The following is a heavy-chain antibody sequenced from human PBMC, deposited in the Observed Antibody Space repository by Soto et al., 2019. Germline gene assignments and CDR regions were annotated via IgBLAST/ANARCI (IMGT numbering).Heavy chain of an antibody. J-gene: IGHJ3*02. V-gene: IGHV1-2*04. Sequence: QVQLVQSGAEVKKPGASVKVSCKASGYTFTGYYMHWVRQAPGQGLEWMGWINPNSGGTNYAQKFQGWVTMTRDTSISTAYMELSRLRSDDTAVYYCARLYCSSTSCYRGAFDIWGQGTMVTVSS. CDR3: ARLYCSSTSCYRGAFDI. CDR2: INPNSGGT. D-gene: IGHD2-2*02. CDR1: GYTFTGYY.